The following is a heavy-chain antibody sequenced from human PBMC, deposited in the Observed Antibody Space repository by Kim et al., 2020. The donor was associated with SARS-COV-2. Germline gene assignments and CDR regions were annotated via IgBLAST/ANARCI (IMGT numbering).Heavy chain of an antibody. D-gene: IGHD3-22*01. J-gene: IGHJ3*02. V-gene: IGHV4-34*01. CDR1: GGSFSGYY. CDR3: ARGRYDMRRNNAFDI. CDR2: INHSGST. Sequence: SETLSLTCAVYGGSFSGYYWSWIRQPPGKGLEWIGEINHSGSTNYNPSLKSRVTISVDTSKNQFSLKLSSVTAADTAVYYCARGRYDMRRNNAFDIWGQGTMVTVSS.